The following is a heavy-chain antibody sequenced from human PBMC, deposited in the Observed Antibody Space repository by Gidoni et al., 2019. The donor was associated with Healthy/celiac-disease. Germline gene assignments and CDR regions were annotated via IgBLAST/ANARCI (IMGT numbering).Heavy chain of an antibody. J-gene: IGHJ4*02. CDR3: ARELYGSGSFDY. D-gene: IGHD3-10*01. V-gene: IGHV3-66*02. CDR1: GFTVSSNY. Sequence: LSCAASGFTVSSNYMSWVRQAPGKGLEWVSVIYSGGSTYYADSVKGRFTISRDNSKNTLYLQMTSLRAEDTAVYYCARELYGSGSFDYWGQGTLVTVSS. CDR2: IYSGGST.